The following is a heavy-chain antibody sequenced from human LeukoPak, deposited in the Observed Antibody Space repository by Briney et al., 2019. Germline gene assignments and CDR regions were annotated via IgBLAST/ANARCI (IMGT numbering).Heavy chain of an antibody. Sequence: PSETLSLTCTVSGGSISSSNYYWGWLRQPPGKGLEWIGEINHSGSTNYNPSLKSRVTISVDTSKNQFSLKLSSVTAADTAVYYCARDYYDSSGYYRFAYWGQGTLVTVSS. D-gene: IGHD3-22*01. V-gene: IGHV4-39*07. CDR1: GGSISSSNYY. CDR3: ARDYYDSSGYYRFAY. CDR2: INHSGST. J-gene: IGHJ4*02.